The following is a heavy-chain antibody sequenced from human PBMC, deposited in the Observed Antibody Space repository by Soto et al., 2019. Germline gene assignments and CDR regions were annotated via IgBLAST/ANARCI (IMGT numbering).Heavy chain of an antibody. J-gene: IGHJ4*02. D-gene: IGHD4-17*01. CDR3: ARVGGVKGYHYVDASDY. Sequence: QVQLVQSGAEVKKPGASVKVSCEASGDTFTSYGINWVRQAPGQGLKWIGWIHHYNGNANYAQKFQGRVTMTTDTSTSTAYMELRSLRSDDTAVYYCARVGGVKGYHYVDASDYWGQGTLVTVSP. V-gene: IGHV1-18*01. CDR2: IHHYNGNA. CDR1: GDTFTSYG.